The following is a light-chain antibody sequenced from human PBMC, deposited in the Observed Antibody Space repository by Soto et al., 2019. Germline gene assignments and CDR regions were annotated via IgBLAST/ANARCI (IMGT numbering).Light chain of an antibody. CDR2: WAC. CDR3: QQYYRRPLS. CDR1: QRVLYSLNNRNH. V-gene: IGKV4-1*01. J-gene: IGKJ4*01. Sequence: DIVMTQSPDSLAVSLSERATLNCKSSQRVLYSLNNRNHLAWYQKKPGQPPRLLVYWACTGVSGVPDRFSGSGSGIDFSLTIRRLQAEDVAVYYCQQYYRRPLSFGGGTRVEIK.